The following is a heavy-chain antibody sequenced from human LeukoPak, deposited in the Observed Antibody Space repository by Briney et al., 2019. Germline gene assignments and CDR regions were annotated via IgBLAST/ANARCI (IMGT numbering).Heavy chain of an antibody. CDR2: IYYGGTT. CDR1: GGSIRSSGYF. CDR3: ARQRDYYDSSGQSDFDS. J-gene: IGHJ4*02. Sequence: SETLSLTCSVSGGSIRSSGYFWGWIRQPPGKALEWIGSIYYGGTTYYNPSLKSRVTISVDTSKKQFSLKLSSVTAADTAFYYCARQRDYYDSSGQSDFDSWGQGALVTVSS. D-gene: IGHD3-22*01. V-gene: IGHV4-39*01.